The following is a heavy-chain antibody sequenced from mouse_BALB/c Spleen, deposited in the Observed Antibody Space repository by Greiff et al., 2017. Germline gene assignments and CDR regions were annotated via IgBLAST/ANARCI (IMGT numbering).Heavy chain of an antibody. CDR1: GFTFSNYW. D-gene: IGHD1-1*01. CDR2: IRLKSNNYAT. J-gene: IGHJ2*01. Sequence: EVKLQESGGGLVQPGGSMKLSCVASGFTFSNYWMNWVRQSPEKGLEWVAEIRLKSNNYATHYAESVKGRFTISRDDSKSSVYLQMNNLRAEDTGIYYCTRGYGSSSLFDYWGQGTTLTVSS. V-gene: IGHV6-6*02. CDR3: TRGYGSSSLFDY.